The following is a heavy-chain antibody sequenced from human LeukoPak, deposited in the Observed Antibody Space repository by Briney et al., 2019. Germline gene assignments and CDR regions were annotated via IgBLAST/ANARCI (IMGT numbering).Heavy chain of an antibody. CDR1: GFTFSSYA. CDR3: AKDLECYYDSRGYCDY. CDR2: ISGSGGST. D-gene: IGHD3-22*01. J-gene: IGHJ4*02. Sequence: GGSLRLSCAASGFTFSSYAMSWVRQPPGKGLEGVSAISGSGGSTYYADSVKGRFTISRDNSKNTLYLQMNSPGAEDTAVYYCAKDLECYYDSRGYCDYWGQGTLVTVSS. V-gene: IGHV3-23*01.